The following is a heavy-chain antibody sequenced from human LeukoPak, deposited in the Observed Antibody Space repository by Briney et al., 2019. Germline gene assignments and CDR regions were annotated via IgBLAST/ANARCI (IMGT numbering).Heavy chain of an antibody. D-gene: IGHD3-10*01. CDR3: ARVTGMVRGRWFDP. Sequence: SETLSLTCAVPGGSISSSNWWSWVRQAPGKGLEWIGEIYHSGSTNYNPSLKSRVTISVDKSKNQFSLKLSSVTAADTAVYYCARVTGMVRGRWFDPWGQGTLVTVSS. CDR1: GGSISSSNW. V-gene: IGHV4-4*02. J-gene: IGHJ5*02. CDR2: IYHSGST.